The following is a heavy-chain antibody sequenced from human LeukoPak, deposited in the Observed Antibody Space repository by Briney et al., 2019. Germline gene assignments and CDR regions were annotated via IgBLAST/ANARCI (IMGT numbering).Heavy chain of an antibody. Sequence: GGSLRLSCAASGFTFSSYWVSWVRQAPGEGLEWVANIKQDGSEKYYVDSVKGRFTISRDNAKNSLYLQMNSLRAEDTAVYYCARDNFGGTLVYWGQGTLATVSS. V-gene: IGHV3-7*01. CDR2: IKQDGSEK. CDR3: ARDNFGGTLVY. D-gene: IGHD3-10*01. CDR1: GFTFSSYW. J-gene: IGHJ4*02.